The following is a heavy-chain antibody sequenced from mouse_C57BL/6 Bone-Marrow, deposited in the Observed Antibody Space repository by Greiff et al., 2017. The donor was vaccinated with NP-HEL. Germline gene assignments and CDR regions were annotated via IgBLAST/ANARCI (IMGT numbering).Heavy chain of an antibody. J-gene: IGHJ3*01. D-gene: IGHD1-1*01. Sequence: QVQLQQPGAELVRPGSSVKLSCKASGYTFTSYWMHWVKQRPIQGLEWIGNIDPSDSETHYNQKFKDKATLTVDKSSSTAYMQLSSLTSKDSAVYYCAGDYGSSPFAYWGQGTLVTVSA. CDR2: IDPSDSET. CDR3: AGDYGSSPFAY. CDR1: GYTFTSYW. V-gene: IGHV1-52*01.